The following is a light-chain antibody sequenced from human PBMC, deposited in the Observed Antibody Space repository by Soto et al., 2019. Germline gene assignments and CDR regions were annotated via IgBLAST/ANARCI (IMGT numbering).Light chain of an antibody. CDR1: QGVRSY. J-gene: IGKJ1*01. Sequence: IQLTQSPSSLSASVGDRVTITCRASQGVRSYSAWFQQRPGKAPKLLIFGASTLQNGVPARFSGGGFGTEFTLTITSLQPEDFATYYCHQVYTYPRTFGQGTKVDIK. V-gene: IGKV1-9*01. CDR2: GAS. CDR3: HQVYTYPRT.